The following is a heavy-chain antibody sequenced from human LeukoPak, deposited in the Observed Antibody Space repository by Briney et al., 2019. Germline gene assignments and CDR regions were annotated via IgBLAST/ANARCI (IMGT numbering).Heavy chain of an antibody. CDR2: ISSSSSYI. J-gene: IGHJ4*02. CDR3: ARDLNRYSGSLGD. CDR1: GFTFSSYS. Sequence: GGSLRLSCAASGFTFSSYSMNWVRQAPGKGLEWVSSISSSSSYIYYADSVKGRFTISRGNAKNSLYLQMNSLRAEDTAVYYCARDLNRYSGSLGDWGQGTLVTVSS. V-gene: IGHV3-21*01. D-gene: IGHD1-26*01.